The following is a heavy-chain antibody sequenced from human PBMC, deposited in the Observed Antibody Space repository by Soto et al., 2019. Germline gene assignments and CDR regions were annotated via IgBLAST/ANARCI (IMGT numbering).Heavy chain of an antibody. V-gene: IGHV4-31*03. J-gene: IGHJ4*02. CDR3: ARAPLN. CDR1: GGSISSSTYY. CDR2: IYYSGST. Sequence: ASETLSLTCTVSGGSISSSTYYWAWIRQHPGKGLEWIGYIYYSGSTYSNPSLKSRVTISVDTSKNQFSLKLSSVTAADTAVYYCARAPLNWGQGTLVTVSS.